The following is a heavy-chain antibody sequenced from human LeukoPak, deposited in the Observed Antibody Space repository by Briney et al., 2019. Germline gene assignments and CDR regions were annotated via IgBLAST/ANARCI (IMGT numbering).Heavy chain of an antibody. Sequence: GESLQISCEGSGYDFASYWIGWVRQKPGKGLELMGIIWPDDSERRYSPSFQGQVTTSADKSVRIVYLQWTSLKASDTAMYYCARHNGRRSNGWNGAFDIWGQGTMVTVSS. J-gene: IGHJ3*02. D-gene: IGHD6-19*01. CDR1: GYDFASYW. CDR3: ARHNGRRSNGWNGAFDI. CDR2: IWPDDSER. V-gene: IGHV5-51*01.